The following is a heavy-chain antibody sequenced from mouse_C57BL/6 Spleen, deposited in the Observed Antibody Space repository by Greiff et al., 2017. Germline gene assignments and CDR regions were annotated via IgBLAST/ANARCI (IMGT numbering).Heavy chain of an antibody. D-gene: IGHD1-1*01. CDR1: GFNIKDYY. J-gene: IGHJ1*03. CDR3: ARCYGSSRYFDV. Sequence: VQLKESGAELVKPGASVKLSCTASGFNIKDYYMHWVKQRTEQGLEWIGRIDPEDGETKYAPQFQGKATITADTSSNTAYLQLSSLTSEDTAVYYCARCYGSSRYFDVWGTGTTVTVSS. V-gene: IGHV14-2*01. CDR2: IDPEDGET.